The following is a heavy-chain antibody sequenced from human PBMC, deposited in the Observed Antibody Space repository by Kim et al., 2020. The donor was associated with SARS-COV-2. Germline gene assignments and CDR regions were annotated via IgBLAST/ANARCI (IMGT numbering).Heavy chain of an antibody. D-gene: IGHD2-2*01. Sequence: GGSLRLSCAASGFTFSSYGMHWVRQAPGKGLEWVAVIWYDGSNKYYADSVKGRFTISRDNSKNTLYLQMNSLRAEDTAVYYCARGYCSSTSRYAPRDWGQGTLVTVSS. CDR3: ARGYCSSTSRYAPRD. CDR1: GFTFSSYG. J-gene: IGHJ4*02. V-gene: IGHV3-33*01. CDR2: IWYDGSNK.